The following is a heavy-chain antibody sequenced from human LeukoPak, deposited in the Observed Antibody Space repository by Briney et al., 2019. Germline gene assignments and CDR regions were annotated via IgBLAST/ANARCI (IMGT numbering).Heavy chain of an antibody. CDR2: IRFDGTKT. J-gene: IGHJ4*02. Sequence: PGGSLRLSCSASKFRFSDYGMHWVRQAPGKGLEWVAFIRFDGTKTNYAESVRGRFTISRDNAKNTLYLQMSGLRVEDTAVYYCVRDRAATDLDYWGQGTLVAVSA. D-gene: IGHD6-13*01. V-gene: IGHV3-30*02. CDR3: VRDRAATDLDY. CDR1: KFRFSDYG.